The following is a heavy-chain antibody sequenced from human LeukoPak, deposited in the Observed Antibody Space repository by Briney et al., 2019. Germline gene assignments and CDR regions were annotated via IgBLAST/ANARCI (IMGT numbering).Heavy chain of an antibody. CDR3: ARDRAVKARIGGMDV. CDR2: ISESSSQT. D-gene: IGHD5-24*01. J-gene: IGHJ6*02. Sequence: GGSLTLSCEASGFTFSGYSMNWVRQAPGKGREWVSYISESSSQTYNADSVKGRFTISRDNAKNSLYLQMNSLRVEDTGIYYCARDRAVKARIGGMDVWGQGTTVIVSS. V-gene: IGHV3-21*05. CDR1: GFTFSGYS.